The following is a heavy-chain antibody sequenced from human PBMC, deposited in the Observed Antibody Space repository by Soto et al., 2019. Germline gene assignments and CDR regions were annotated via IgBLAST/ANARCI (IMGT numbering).Heavy chain of an antibody. CDR3: ARVAGVAYCGGDCYNFDY. D-gene: IGHD2-21*02. CDR2: ISYRVDT. CDR1: GDSFSSDDYY. Sequence: SETLSLTCTVSGDSFSSDDYYWSWIRQPPGKGLEWIGYISYRVDTYYSPSLKSRVTMSIDTSKNQFSLNVSSVTAADTAVYYCARVAGVAYCGGDCYNFDYWGQGTLVTVSS. J-gene: IGHJ4*02. V-gene: IGHV4-30-4*01.